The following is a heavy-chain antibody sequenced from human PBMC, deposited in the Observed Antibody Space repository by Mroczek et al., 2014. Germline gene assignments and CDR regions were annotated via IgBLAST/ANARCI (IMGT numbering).Heavy chain of an antibody. CDR3: ARRGYYGYYGMDV. CDR1: GGSISSSSYY. V-gene: IGHV4-39*01. D-gene: IGHD3-3*01. Sequence: GLVKPSETLSLTCTVSGGSISSSSYYWGWIRQPPGKGLEWIGSIYYSGSTYYNPSLKSRVTISVDTSKNQFSLKLSSVTAADTAVYYCARRGYYGYYGMDVWGQGTTVTVSS. CDR2: IYYSGST. J-gene: IGHJ6*02.